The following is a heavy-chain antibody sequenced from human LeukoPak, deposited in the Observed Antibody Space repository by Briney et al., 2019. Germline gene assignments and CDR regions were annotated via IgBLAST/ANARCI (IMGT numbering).Heavy chain of an antibody. CDR1: GFTVSSNY. CDR2: IYSGGST. CDR3: ARAGQQWLVLRDYYGMDV. D-gene: IGHD6-19*01. Sequence: GGSLRLSCAASGFTVSSNYMSWVRQAPGKGLEWVSVIYSGGSTYYADSVKGRFTISRHNSKNTLYLQMNSLRAEDTAVYYCARAGQQWLVLRDYYGMDVWGQGTTVTVSS. J-gene: IGHJ6*02. V-gene: IGHV3-53*04.